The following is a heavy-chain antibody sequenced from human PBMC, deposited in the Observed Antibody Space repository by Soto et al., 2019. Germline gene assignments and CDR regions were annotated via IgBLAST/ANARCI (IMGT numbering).Heavy chain of an antibody. Sequence: SETLYLTCTVSGGSLSTGSYEWSWIRQPPGKGLEWIGKIFFTGSAHYNPSLRNRVTMSVDTSKDQFSLTLTSVTAADTAVYYCARDGRGIDFCGQGXTVTVSS. V-gene: IGHV4-61*01. CDR1: GGSLSTGSYE. CDR2: IFFTGSA. J-gene: IGHJ6*02. CDR3: ARDGRGIDF.